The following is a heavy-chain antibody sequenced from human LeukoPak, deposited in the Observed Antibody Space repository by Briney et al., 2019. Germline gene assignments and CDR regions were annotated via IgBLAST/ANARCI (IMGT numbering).Heavy chain of an antibody. D-gene: IGHD3-9*01. J-gene: IGHJ4*02. CDR2: VSGSGGST. Sequence: PGGSLRLSCAASGFTFSNYAMSWVRQAPGKGLEWVSVVSGSGGSTYYADSVKGRFAISRDNSKNTLYLKMNSLRAEDTAVYYCAKGNDILTGYYHYWGQGTLVTVSS. CDR3: AKGNDILTGYYHY. V-gene: IGHV3-23*01. CDR1: GFTFSNYA.